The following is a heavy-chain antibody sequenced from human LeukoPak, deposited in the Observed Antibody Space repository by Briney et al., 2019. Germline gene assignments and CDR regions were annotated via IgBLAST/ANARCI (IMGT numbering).Heavy chain of an antibody. D-gene: IGHD2-2*01. Sequence: GEFLKISCKSSGYSFTNFWIGWVRQMPGKGLEWMGIIYPGDSDTRYSPSFQGQVTISADKSISTAYLQWSSLKASDTAMYYCASHTAAPKWGQGTLATVSS. V-gene: IGHV5-51*01. CDR1: GYSFTNFW. CDR3: ASHTAAPK. CDR2: IYPGDSDT. J-gene: IGHJ4*02.